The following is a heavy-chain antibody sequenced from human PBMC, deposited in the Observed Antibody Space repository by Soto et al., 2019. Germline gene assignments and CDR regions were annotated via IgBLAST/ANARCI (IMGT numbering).Heavy chain of an antibody. CDR1: GGTFSSYA. J-gene: IGHJ6*02. CDR3: ARDPPIVVVTAIRSYYYYGMDV. D-gene: IGHD2-21*02. CDR2: IIPIFGTA. V-gene: IGHV1-69*13. Sequence: ASVKVSCKASGGTFSSYAISWVRQAPGQGLEWMGGIIPIFGTANYAQKFQGRVTITADESTSTAYMELSSLRSEDTAVYYCARDPPIVVVTAIRSYYYYGMDVWGQGTTVTVSS.